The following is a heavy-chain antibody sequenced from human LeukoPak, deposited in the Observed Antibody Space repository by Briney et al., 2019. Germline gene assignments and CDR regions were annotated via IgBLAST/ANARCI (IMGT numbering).Heavy chain of an antibody. V-gene: IGHV4-59*12. CDR2: IYYSGRT. CDR1: GGFISTYY. D-gene: IGHD3-10*01. Sequence: SETLSLTCTVSGGFISTYYWSWIRQHPGKGLEWIGYIYYSGRTYYNTSLRSRVTISVDTSKKQVFLRLNSVAAADTAVYYCARAVKTYYGSGSYYFDYWGQGTLVTISS. J-gene: IGHJ4*02. CDR3: ARAVKTYYGSGSYYFDY.